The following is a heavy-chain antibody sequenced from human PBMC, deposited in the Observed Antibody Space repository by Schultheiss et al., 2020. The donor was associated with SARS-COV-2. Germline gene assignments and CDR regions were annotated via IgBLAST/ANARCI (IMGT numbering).Heavy chain of an antibody. J-gene: IGHJ4*02. CDR2: ISAYNGGT. CDR1: GYTFTSYG. Sequence: ASVKVSCKASGYTFTSYGISWVRQAPGQGLEWMGWISAYNGGTNYAQKFQGWVTMTRDTSISTAYMELSRLRSDDTAVYYCARANPHSSGLGAYFDYWGQGTLVTVSS. CDR3: ARANPHSSGLGAYFDY. D-gene: IGHD6-19*01. V-gene: IGHV1-18*01.